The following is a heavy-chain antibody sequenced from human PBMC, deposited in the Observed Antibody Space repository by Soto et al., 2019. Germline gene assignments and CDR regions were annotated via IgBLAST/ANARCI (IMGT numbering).Heavy chain of an antibody. CDR2: IYYSGST. Sequence: SETLSLTCTVSGGSISSYYWSWIRQPPGKGLEWIGYIYYSGSTNYNPSLKSRVTISVDTSKNQFSLKLSSVTAADTAVYYCAAXDYYGSGSYSYYYGMDVWGQGTTVTVSS. D-gene: IGHD3-10*01. CDR1: GGSISSYY. J-gene: IGHJ6*02. CDR3: AAXDYYGSGSYSYYYGMDV. V-gene: IGHV4-59*01.